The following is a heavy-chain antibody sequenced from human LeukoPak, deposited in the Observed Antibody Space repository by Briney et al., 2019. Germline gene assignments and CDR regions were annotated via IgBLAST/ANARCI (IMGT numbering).Heavy chain of an antibody. CDR3: ATVGYCSSTSCYRLFDP. D-gene: IGHD2-2*01. CDR1: GYTLTELS. V-gene: IGHV1-24*01. J-gene: IGHJ5*02. CDR2: FDPEDGET. Sequence: ASVKVSCKVSGYTLTELSMHWVRQAPGKGLEWMGGFDPEDGETIYAQKFQGRVTMTEDTSTDTAYMELSSLRSEDTAVYYWATVGYCSSTSCYRLFDPWGQGTLVTVSS.